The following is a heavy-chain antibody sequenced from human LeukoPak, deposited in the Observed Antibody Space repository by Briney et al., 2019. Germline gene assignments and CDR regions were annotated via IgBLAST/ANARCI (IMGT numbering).Heavy chain of an antibody. J-gene: IGHJ5*02. CDR1: GGSFSGYY. D-gene: IGHD2-2*02. CDR2: INHSGST. CDR3: ARGYCSSTSCNTGGWFDP. Sequence: SETLSLTCAVYGGSFSGYYWSGIRQPPGKGLEWIGEINHSGSTNYNPSLKSRVTISVDTSKNQFSLKLSSVTAADTAVYYCARGYCSSTSCNTGGWFDPWGQGTLVTVSS. V-gene: IGHV4-34*01.